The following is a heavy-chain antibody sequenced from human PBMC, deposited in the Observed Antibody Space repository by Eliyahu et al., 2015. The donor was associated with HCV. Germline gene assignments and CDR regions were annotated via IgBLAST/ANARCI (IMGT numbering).Heavy chain of an antibody. V-gene: IGHV1-3*01. CDR1: GXTXSNYA. CDR2: XNAGNGNT. D-gene: IGHD1-7*01. CDR3: ASWAGSTDSGGYYFDF. Sequence: QVQLVQSGGEVKQPGASVRXSCKAXGXTXSNYAXXWVRQAPGQRLEWMGXXNAGNGNTEYSRKFQGRVTFSRDTSARTAYMELSSLRSEDTAIYSCASWAGSTDSGGYYFDFWGQGTLVTVSS. J-gene: IGHJ4*02.